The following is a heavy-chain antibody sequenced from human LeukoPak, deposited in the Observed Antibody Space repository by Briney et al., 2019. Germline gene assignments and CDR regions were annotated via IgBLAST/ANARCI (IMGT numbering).Heavy chain of an antibody. J-gene: IGHJ4*02. CDR3: ARGGPLAGDDFWSGYLFDY. Sequence: GGSLRLSCAASGFTFSSYSMNWVRQAPGKGLEWVSSISSSSSYIYYADSVKGRFTISRDNAKNSLYLQMNSLRAEDTAVYYCARGGPLAGDDFWSGYLFDYWGQGTLVTVSS. V-gene: IGHV3-21*01. D-gene: IGHD3-3*01. CDR2: ISSSSSYI. CDR1: GFTFSSYS.